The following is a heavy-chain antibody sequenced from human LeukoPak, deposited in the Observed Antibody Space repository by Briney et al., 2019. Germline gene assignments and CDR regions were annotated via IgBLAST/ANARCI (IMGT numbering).Heavy chain of an antibody. Sequence: QPGGSLRLSCAASGFTFSTYAMNWVRQAPGKGPEWVAHINSADNVEYYTESVRGRFTMSRDNAKDLLYLQMNSLRDEDTAVYYCARDTVNGPFVISLDLWGQGVLVTVSS. D-gene: IGHD2-8*01. J-gene: IGHJ5*02. CDR1: GFTFSTYA. V-gene: IGHV3-48*02. CDR2: INSADNVE. CDR3: ARDTVNGPFVISLDL.